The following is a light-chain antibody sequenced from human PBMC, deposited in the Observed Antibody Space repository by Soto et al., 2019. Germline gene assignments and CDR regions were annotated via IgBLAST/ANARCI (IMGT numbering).Light chain of an antibody. V-gene: IGKV1-5*01. J-gene: IGKJ1*01. CDR1: QSLSSG. CDR3: QQYNSYSRT. Sequence: DIPLTQSPSTQSASVGARVAITGRASQSLSSGLAWNQQLPGKAPKLLIYDASSLESGVPSRFSGSGAGTEFTLTIRSRQPDDFATYYCQQYNSYSRTFGQGTKVDI. CDR2: DAS.